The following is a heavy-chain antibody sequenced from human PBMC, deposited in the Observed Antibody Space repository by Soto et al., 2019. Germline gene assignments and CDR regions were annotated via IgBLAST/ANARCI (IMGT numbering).Heavy chain of an antibody. CDR3: ARVRTVTANFYYYYGMDV. CDR2: INNSGRT. V-gene: IGHV4-34*01. CDR1: GGSFSGYY. D-gene: IGHD2-21*02. Sequence: QVQLQQWGAGLLKPSETLSLTCAVYGGSFSGYYWSWIRQPPGKGLEWIGEINNSGRTNYNPSLKSRVTIAVDTSKNQFSLKLSSVTAADTAVFYCARVRTVTANFYYYYGMDVWGQGTTVTVSS. J-gene: IGHJ6*02.